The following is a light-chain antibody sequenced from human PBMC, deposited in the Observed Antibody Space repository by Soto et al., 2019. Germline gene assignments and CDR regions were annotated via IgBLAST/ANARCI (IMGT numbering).Light chain of an antibody. V-gene: IGKV3-15*01. CDR3: KQYNNVSPFT. Sequence: EIVMTQSPATLSVSPGERASLSCTASQSVGSKLAWYQHKPGQAPRLLIYDASTRATGFPARFSGSGSGTEFTLTIVSLHPEDFAVYYCKQYNNVSPFTFGPGTNVDIK. J-gene: IGKJ3*01. CDR2: DAS. CDR1: QSVGSK.